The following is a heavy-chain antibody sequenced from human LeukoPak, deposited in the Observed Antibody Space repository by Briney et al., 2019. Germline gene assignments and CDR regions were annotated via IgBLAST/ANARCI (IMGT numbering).Heavy chain of an antibody. CDR1: GGSFSGYY. CDR3: ARGPGDYGSGSYTPPLDY. V-gene: IGHV4-34*01. D-gene: IGHD3-10*01. Sequence: SETPSLTCAVYGGSFSGYYWSWIRQPPGKGLEWIGEINHSGSTNYNPSLKSRVTISVDTSKNQFSLKLSSVTAADTAVYYCARGPGDYGSGSYTPPLDYWGQGTLVTVSS. J-gene: IGHJ4*02. CDR2: INHSGST.